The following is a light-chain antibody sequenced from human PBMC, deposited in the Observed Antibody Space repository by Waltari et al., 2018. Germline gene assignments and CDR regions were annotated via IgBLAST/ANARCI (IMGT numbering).Light chain of an antibody. CDR1: SGHSGYI. V-gene: IGLV4-60*03. J-gene: IGLJ3*02. CDR2: LAGSGSY. Sequence: VVTQSSSASASLGSSVKLTCTLSSGHSGYIIAWHQQQPGKAPRYLMKLAGSGSYNKGGGVPDRFSGSSSVADRYLSISSLQSEDEADYYCETWDTNTRVFGGGTRLTVL. CDR3: ETWDTNTRV.